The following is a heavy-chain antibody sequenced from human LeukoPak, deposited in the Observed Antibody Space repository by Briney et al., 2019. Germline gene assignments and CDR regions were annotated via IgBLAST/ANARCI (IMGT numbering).Heavy chain of an antibody. J-gene: IGHJ3*02. D-gene: IGHD3-22*01. V-gene: IGHV1-2*02. CDR1: GYTFTSYG. CDR3: ARDRGYYDSSGYSDAFDI. CDR2: INPNSGGT. Sequence: ASVKVSCKASGYTFTSYGISWVRQAPGQGLEWMGWINPNSGGTNYAQKFQGRVTMTRDTSISTAYMELSRLRSDDTAVYYCARDRGYYDSSGYSDAFDIWGQGTMVTVSS.